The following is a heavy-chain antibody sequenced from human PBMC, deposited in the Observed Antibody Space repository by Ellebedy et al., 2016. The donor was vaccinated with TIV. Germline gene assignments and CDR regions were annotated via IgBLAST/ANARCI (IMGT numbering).Heavy chain of an antibody. V-gene: IGHV4-34*01. CDR1: GASCSGSY. D-gene: IGHD3-9*01. CDR3: ATAVRDDWSLSL. CDR2: ISLSGSP. J-gene: IGHJ4*02. Sequence: SQTLSLTCGVSGASCSGSYWSYIRQTPGKGLEWIGEISLSGSPNYNPSHRGRVTMSLDTSKNHFSLNLTSVTAADTAVYYCATAVRDDWSLSLWGQGTQVTVSS.